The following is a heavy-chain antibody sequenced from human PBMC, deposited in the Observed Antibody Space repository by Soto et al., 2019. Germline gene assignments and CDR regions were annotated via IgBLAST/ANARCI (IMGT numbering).Heavy chain of an antibody. Sequence: QVQLVESGGGVVQPGRSLRLSCAASGFTFSSYGMHWVRQAPGKGLEWVAVLWSDGSNKYYADSVKDRFTISRDNSKNTLYLQMNSLRAEDTAVYYCARDGVGTTLRALNWFDPWGQGTLVTVSS. CDR2: LWSDGSNK. D-gene: IGHD1-7*01. CDR3: ARDGVGTTLRALNWFDP. J-gene: IGHJ5*02. CDR1: GFTFSSYG. V-gene: IGHV3-33*01.